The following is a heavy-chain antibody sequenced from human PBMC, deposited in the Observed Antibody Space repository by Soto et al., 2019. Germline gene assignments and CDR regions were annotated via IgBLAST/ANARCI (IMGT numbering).Heavy chain of an antibody. CDR2: IYYSGST. D-gene: IGHD6-13*01. V-gene: IGHV4-59*01. Sequence: ASETLSLTCTVSGCSISSYYWSWIRQPPGKGLEWIGYIYYSGSTNYNPSLKSRVTISVDTSKNQFSLKLSSVTAADTAVYYCARGSRRGYNWFDPWGQGTLVTVSS. CDR3: ARGSRRGYNWFDP. J-gene: IGHJ5*02. CDR1: GCSISSYY.